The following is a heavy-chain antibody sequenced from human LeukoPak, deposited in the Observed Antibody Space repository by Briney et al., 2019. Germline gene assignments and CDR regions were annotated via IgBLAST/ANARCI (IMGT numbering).Heavy chain of an antibody. Sequence: TSETLSLTCTVSGGSISSYYWSWIRQPPGKGLEWIGYIYYSGSTNYNPSLKSRVTISVDMSKNQFSLKLSSVTAADTAVSYCARDLDYSNRFDYWGQGTLVTVSS. CDR3: ARDLDYSNRFDY. J-gene: IGHJ4*02. V-gene: IGHV4-59*01. D-gene: IGHD4-11*01. CDR1: GGSISSYY. CDR2: IYYSGST.